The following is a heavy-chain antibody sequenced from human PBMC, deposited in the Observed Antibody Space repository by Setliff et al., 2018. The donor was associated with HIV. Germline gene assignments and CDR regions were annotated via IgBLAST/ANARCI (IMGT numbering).Heavy chain of an antibody. V-gene: IGHV4-61*09. D-gene: IGHD4-17*01. CDR2: IYTSGST. Sequence: SETLSLTCTVSGGSISSGSYYWSWIRQPAGKGLEWIGHIYTSGSTNYNPSLKSRVTISVDTSKNQFSLKLSSVTAADTAVYYCARGAGLYGDYHVYWGQGTLVTVSS. J-gene: IGHJ4*02. CDR3: ARGAGLYGDYHVY. CDR1: GGSISSGSYY.